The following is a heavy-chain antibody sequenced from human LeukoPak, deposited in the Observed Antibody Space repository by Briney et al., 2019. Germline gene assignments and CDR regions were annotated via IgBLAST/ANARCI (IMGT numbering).Heavy chain of an antibody. J-gene: IGHJ5*02. CDR1: GFTFSSYA. Sequence: GSLRLSCAASGFTFSSYAMHWVRQAPGKGLEWVAVISYDGSNKYYADSVKGRFTISRDNSKNTLYLQMNSLRAEDTAVYYCARAFRYCSGGSCLGENWFDPWGQGTLVTVSS. CDR3: ARAFRYCSGGSCLGENWFDP. D-gene: IGHD2-15*01. CDR2: ISYDGSNK. V-gene: IGHV3-30-3*01.